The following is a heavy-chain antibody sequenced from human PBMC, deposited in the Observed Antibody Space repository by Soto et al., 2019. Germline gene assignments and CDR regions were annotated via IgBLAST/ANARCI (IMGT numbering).Heavy chain of an antibody. J-gene: IGHJ4*02. D-gene: IGHD3-10*01. CDR3: ARNGRRIGEFQSDY. V-gene: IGHV3-11*01. CDR1: GLTFSDYY. CDR2: ISSGGNTT. Sequence: PGGSLRLSCKAAGLTFSDYYMSWIRQAPGKGLEWVSCISSGGNTTYYADSVKGRFTISRENAKNSLSMHMDSLSAEDTAVYYCARNGRRIGEFQSDYWGQGTMVTV.